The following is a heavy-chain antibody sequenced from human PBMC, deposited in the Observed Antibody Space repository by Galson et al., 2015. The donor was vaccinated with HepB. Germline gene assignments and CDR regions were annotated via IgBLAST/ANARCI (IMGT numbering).Heavy chain of an antibody. CDR2: IKSKTDGGTT. Sequence: RLSCAASGFTFSNAWMSWVRQAPGKGLEWVGRIKSKTDGGTTDYAAPVKGRFTISRDDSKNTLYLQMNSLKTEDTAVYYCTTDLYYYDSSGYYYDDYWGQGTLVTVSS. D-gene: IGHD3-22*01. CDR1: GFTFSNAW. V-gene: IGHV3-15*01. J-gene: IGHJ4*02. CDR3: TTDLYYYDSSGYYYDDY.